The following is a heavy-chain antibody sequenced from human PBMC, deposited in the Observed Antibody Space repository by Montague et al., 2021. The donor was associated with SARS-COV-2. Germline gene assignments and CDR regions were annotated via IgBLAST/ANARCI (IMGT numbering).Heavy chain of an antibody. D-gene: IGHD1-26*01. CDR1: GFTVSSNF. J-gene: IGHJ4*02. Sequence: SLRLSCAVSGFTVSSNFMNWVRQAPGKGLEWVSVIYGSGNTYYAGSVKGRFTISRDNSKNTLYLQMNSMRVEDTAVYYCARDLVGATYFDYWGQGTLVTVSS. CDR2: IYGSGNT. CDR3: ARDLVGATYFDY. V-gene: IGHV3-66*01.